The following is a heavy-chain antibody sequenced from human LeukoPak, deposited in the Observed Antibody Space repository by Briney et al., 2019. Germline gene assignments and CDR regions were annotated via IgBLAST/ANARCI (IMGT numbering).Heavy chain of an antibody. D-gene: IGHD3-10*01. CDR2: IYHSGST. CDR1: GFTFSTYE. J-gene: IGHJ5*02. CDR3: ARHYYGSGSHINWFDP. V-gene: IGHV4-38-2*01. Sequence: GSLRLSCAASGFTFSTYEMNWVRQAPGKGLEWIGSIYHSGSTYYNPSLKSRVTISVDTSKNQFSLKLSSVTAADTAVYYCARHYYGSGSHINWFDPWGQGTLVTVSS.